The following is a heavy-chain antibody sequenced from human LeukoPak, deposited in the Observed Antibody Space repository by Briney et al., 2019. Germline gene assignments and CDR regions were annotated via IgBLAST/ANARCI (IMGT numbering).Heavy chain of an antibody. D-gene: IGHD6-19*01. Sequence: PGGSLRLSCAASGFTFSSYSMNWVRQAPGKGLEWVSYISSSSSTIYYADSVKGRFTISRDNAKNSLYLQMNSLRAEDTAVYYCARVETGSGLPYNWFDPWGQGTLVTVSS. CDR2: ISSSSSTI. CDR3: ARVETGSGLPYNWFDP. V-gene: IGHV3-48*01. CDR1: GFTFSSYS. J-gene: IGHJ5*02.